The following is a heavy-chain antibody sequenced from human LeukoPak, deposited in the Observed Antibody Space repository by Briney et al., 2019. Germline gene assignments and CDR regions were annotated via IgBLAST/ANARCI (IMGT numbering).Heavy chain of an antibody. J-gene: IGHJ4*02. CDR3: AKDVRFCGGSCYPNWYYFDY. CDR2: ISYDGSNK. D-gene: IGHD2-15*01. V-gene: IGHV3-30*18. CDR1: GFTFSSYG. Sequence: GGSLRLSCAASGFTFSSYGMHWVRQAPGQGLEWVAVISYDGSNKYYADSVRGRFTISRDNSKNTLYLQMNSLRAEDTAVYYCAKDVRFCGGSCYPNWYYFDYWGQGTLVSVSS.